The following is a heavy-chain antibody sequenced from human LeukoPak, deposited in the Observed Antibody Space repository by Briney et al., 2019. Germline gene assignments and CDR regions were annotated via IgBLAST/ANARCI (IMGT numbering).Heavy chain of an antibody. CDR2: VSYSGST. CDR3: ARGIDFHQLFDS. CDR1: GDSVSSGGYY. D-gene: IGHD2-2*01. Sequence: SETLSLTCEVSGDSVSSGGYYWNWIRQPAGKGLEWIGYVSYSGSTYYNPSLKSRLSISSDTAKNHFSLKLTSVTAADTAVYYCARGIDFHQLFDSWGQGTLVTVSS. J-gene: IGHJ4*02. V-gene: IGHV4-30-4*07.